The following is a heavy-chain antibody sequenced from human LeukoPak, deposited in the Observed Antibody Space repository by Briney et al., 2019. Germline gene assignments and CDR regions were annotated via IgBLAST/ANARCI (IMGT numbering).Heavy chain of an antibody. V-gene: IGHV3-30*04. Sequence: GGSLRLSCAASGFTFSSYAMHWVRQAPAKGLEWVAVISYDGSNKYYADSVKGRFTISRDNSKNTLYLQMNSLRAEDTAVYYCARLPGNVDTAMVDYWGQGTLVTVSS. CDR2: ISYDGSNK. CDR3: ARLPGNVDTAMVDY. D-gene: IGHD5-18*01. J-gene: IGHJ4*02. CDR1: GFTFSSYA.